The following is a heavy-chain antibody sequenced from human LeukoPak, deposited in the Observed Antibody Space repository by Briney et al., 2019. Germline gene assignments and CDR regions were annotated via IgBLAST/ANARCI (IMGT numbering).Heavy chain of an antibody. V-gene: IGHV3-30*04. Sequence: GGSLRLSCAASGFTFSSYAMHWVRQAPGKGLEWVAVISYDGSNKYYADSVKGRFTISRDNSKNTLYLQMNSLGAEDTAVYYCAKDSVSGSYGEWYFDYWGQGTLVTVSS. J-gene: IGHJ4*02. D-gene: IGHD1-26*01. CDR1: GFTFSSYA. CDR3: AKDSVSGSYGEWYFDY. CDR2: ISYDGSNK.